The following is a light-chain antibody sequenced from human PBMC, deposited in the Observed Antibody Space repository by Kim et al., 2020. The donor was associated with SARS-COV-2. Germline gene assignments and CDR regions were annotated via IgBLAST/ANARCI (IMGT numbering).Light chain of an antibody. CDR2: GAS. Sequence: ASVGGRIPITCRGSQDIRNDLVWYQQNPGRAPRRLIYGASSLQSGVPSRFSGSGSGTEFTLTISSVQPEDFAAYFCLQHSTYPSTFGQGTRLEIK. CDR3: LQHSTYPST. J-gene: IGKJ5*01. CDR1: QDIRND. V-gene: IGKV1-17*01.